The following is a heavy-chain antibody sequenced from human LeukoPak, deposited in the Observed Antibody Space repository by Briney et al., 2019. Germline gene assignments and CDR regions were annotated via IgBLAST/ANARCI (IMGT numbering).Heavy chain of an antibody. CDR2: IYYSGST. CDR1: GGSISSGGYY. J-gene: IGHJ5*02. Sequence: PSETLSLTCTVSGGSISSGGYYWSWIRQHPGKGLEWIGYIYYSGSTYYNPSLESRVTISVDMSKNQFSLKLSSVTAADTAVYYCARGMIVSPRWFDPWGQGTLVTVSS. V-gene: IGHV4-31*03. CDR3: ARGMIVSPRWFDP. D-gene: IGHD3-22*01.